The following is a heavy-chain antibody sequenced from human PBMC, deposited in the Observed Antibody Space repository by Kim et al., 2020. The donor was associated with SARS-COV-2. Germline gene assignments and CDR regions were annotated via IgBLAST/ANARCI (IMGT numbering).Heavy chain of an antibody. Sequence: GGSLRLSCTTSGFTFFGHAMSWVRQAPGKGLEWVSSIDGSDGTTYYVDSVKGRFSISRDDSRNTLYLQMSALRADDTATCYCLKGGWGWIWDYWGQGTLVTVSS. CDR1: GFTFFGHA. J-gene: IGHJ4*02. CDR2: IDGSDGTT. V-gene: IGHV3-23*01. D-gene: IGHD2-21*01. CDR3: LKGGWGWIWDY.